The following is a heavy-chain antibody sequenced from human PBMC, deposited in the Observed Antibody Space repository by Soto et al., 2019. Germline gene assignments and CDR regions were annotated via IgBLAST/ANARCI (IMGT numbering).Heavy chain of an antibody. CDR3: VRTSSY. CDR1: GFAVNSNY. V-gene: IGHV3-53*01. D-gene: IGHD2-2*01. Sequence: EVQLVTSGGGLIQPGGSLRLSCAASGFAVNSNYMSWVRQAPGKGLAWVSVIFGGGSTYYSDSVKGRFTISRDNSKNTLYLQMNSLRTEDTAVYYCVRTSSYWGQGTLVTVSS. J-gene: IGHJ4*02. CDR2: IFGGGST.